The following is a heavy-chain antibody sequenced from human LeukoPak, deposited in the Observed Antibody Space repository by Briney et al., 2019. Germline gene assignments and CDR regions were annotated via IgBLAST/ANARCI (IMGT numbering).Heavy chain of an antibody. J-gene: IGHJ4*02. CDR1: GYTFTGDY. V-gene: IGHV1-2*06. CDR2: INPNSGGA. CDR3: ARSYCIGTNCYSHLFDY. Sequence: ASVKVSCKASGYTFTGDYLHWVRQAPGQGLEWMGRINPNSGGANYAQNFQGRVTMTRDTSICTAHMELSRLRSDDTAVYYCARSYCIGTNCYSHLFDYWGQGTLVTVSS. D-gene: IGHD2-2*01.